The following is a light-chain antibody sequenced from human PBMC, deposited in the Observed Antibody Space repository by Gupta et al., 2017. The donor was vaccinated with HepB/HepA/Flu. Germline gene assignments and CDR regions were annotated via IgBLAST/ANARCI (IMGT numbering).Light chain of an antibody. Sequence: DVVMTQSPLSLPVTLRQPASISCRSSQGLVHGDGNTYLNWFHQRPGQSPGRLIDKVSSRDFGVPDRFSGSGSGTDFTLKISKVETDDVGVYYCMQGTHWPLTFGGGTKVEIK. CDR3: MQGTHWPLT. CDR1: QGLVHGDGNTY. CDR2: KVS. V-gene: IGKV2-30*02. J-gene: IGKJ4*01.